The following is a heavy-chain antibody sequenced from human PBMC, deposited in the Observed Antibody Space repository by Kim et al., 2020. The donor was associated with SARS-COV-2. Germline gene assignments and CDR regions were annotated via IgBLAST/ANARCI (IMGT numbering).Heavy chain of an antibody. Sequence: KGRFTISRDNAKNSLYLQMNSLRAEDTALYYCAKAVGSGWPYYYYYGMDVWGQGTTVTVSS. J-gene: IGHJ6*02. CDR3: AKAVGSGWPYYYYYGMDV. V-gene: IGHV3-9*01. D-gene: IGHD6-19*01.